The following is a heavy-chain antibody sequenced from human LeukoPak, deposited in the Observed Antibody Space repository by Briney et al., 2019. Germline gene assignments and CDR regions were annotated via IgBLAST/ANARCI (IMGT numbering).Heavy chain of an antibody. J-gene: IGHJ4*02. Sequence: GGFLRLSCAASGFTFSSYGMHWVRQAPGKGLEWVAVIWYDGSDKYYADSVKGRFTISRDNSKNTLYLQMNSLRAEDTAVYYCARERRRITMDYWGQGTLVTVSS. CDR3: ARERRRITMDY. D-gene: IGHD3-10*01. V-gene: IGHV3-33*01. CDR1: GFTFSSYG. CDR2: IWYDGSDK.